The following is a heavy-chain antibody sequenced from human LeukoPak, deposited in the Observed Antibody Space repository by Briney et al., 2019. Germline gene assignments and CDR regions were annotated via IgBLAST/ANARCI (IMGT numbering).Heavy chain of an antibody. CDR3: AKVGHRVVVVPAAIYAFDI. CDR2: IRYDGSNK. Sequence: GGSLRLSCAASGFTFSSYGIHWVRQAPGKGLEWVAFIRYDGSNKYYADSVKGRFTISRDNSKYTLYLQMNSLRAEDTAVYYCAKVGHRVVVVPAAIYAFDIWGQGTMVTVSS. D-gene: IGHD2-2*01. J-gene: IGHJ3*02. V-gene: IGHV3-30*02. CDR1: GFTFSSYG.